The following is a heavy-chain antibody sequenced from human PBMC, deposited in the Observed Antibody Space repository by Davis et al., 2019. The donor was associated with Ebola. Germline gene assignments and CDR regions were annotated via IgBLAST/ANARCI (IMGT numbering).Heavy chain of an antibody. J-gene: IGHJ6*02. Sequence: PGGSLRLSCTGSGFTFGDYTMSWVRQAPGKGLEWVGFIRSKAYGGTPEYAASVKGRFTISRDDSKSIAYLQMNSLKTEDTAVYYCTRVRGGYCVGTNCYGAEYYGMDVWGQGTTVTVSS. V-gene: IGHV3-49*04. CDR3: TRVRGGYCVGTNCYGAEYYGMDV. CDR2: IRSKAYGGTP. CDR1: GFTFGDYT. D-gene: IGHD2-2*01.